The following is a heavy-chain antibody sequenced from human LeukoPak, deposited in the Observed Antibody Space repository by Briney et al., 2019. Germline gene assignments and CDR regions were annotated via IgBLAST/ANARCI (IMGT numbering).Heavy chain of an antibody. V-gene: IGHV3-23*01. D-gene: IGHD6-13*01. Sequence: PGGTLRLSCAASGFTFRSYGMSWVRQAPGKGLEWVSTMSGSGDSTYADSVKGRFSVSRDNSKSTLYLQMNSLRAEDTAVYYCARTVSIAAAGTSFDYWGQGTLVTVSS. CDR3: ARTVSIAAAGTSFDY. CDR1: GFTFRSYG. CDR2: MSGSGDST. J-gene: IGHJ4*02.